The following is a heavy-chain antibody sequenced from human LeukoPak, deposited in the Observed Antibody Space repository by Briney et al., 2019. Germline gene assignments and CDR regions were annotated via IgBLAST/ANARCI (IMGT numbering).Heavy chain of an antibody. CDR1: GFTFSDAW. CDR2: VKSRAVGCTA. V-gene: IGHV3-15*01. D-gene: IGHD2-2*01. CDR3: TAPSCTRTACYVSDF. Sequence: GGSLRLSCVGSGFTFSDAWTSWVRQAPGKGLEWVARVKSRAVGCTADYAAPVQGRFTISRDDSKSTMYLQMSSLRTEDTALYYCTAPSCTRTACYVSDFWGQGTLVTVSS. J-gene: IGHJ4*02.